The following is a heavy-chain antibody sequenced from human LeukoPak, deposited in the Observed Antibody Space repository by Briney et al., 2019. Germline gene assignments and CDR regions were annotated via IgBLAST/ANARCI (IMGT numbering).Heavy chain of an antibody. CDR1: GFTFSSYA. CDR2: ISGSGGST. CDR3: AKARKRGYSYGIDAFDI. D-gene: IGHD5-18*01. Sequence: GGSLRLSCAASGFTFSSYAMSWARQAPGKGLEWVSAISGSGGSTYYADSVKGRFTISRDNSKNTLYLQMNSLRAEDTAVYYCAKARKRGYSYGIDAFDIWGQGTMVTVSS. J-gene: IGHJ3*02. V-gene: IGHV3-23*01.